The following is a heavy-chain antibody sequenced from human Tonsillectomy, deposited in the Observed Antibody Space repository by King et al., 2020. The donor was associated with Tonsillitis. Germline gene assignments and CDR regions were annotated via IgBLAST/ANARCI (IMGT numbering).Heavy chain of an antibody. CDR1: GFIFSDYY. J-gene: IGHJ5*02. CDR2: ISSGSIYI. D-gene: IGHD5-12*01. V-gene: IGHV3-11*05. CDR3: ARDLVATTNWFDP. Sequence: VQLVESGGGLVKPGGSLRLSCAASGFIFSDYYMSWIRQAPGKGLEWVSYISSGSIYINYADSVKGRFTISRDNAKNTLYLRMNNLRAEDTAVYYCARDLVATTNWFDPWGQGTLVAVSS.